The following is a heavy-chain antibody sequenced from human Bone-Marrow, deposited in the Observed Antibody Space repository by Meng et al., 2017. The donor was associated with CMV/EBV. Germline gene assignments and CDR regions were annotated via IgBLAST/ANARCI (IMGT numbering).Heavy chain of an antibody. D-gene: IGHD3-22*01. J-gene: IGHJ4*02. CDR1: GFTFDDYG. CDR2: INWNGGST. V-gene: IGHV3-20*04. CDR3: ARVDYYDSSAFDY. Sequence: GESLKISCAASGFTFDDYGMSWVRQAPGKGLEWGSGINWNGGSTGYADSVKGRFTISRDNAKNSLYLQMNSLRAEDTALYYCARVDYYDSSAFDYWGQGTLVTFSS.